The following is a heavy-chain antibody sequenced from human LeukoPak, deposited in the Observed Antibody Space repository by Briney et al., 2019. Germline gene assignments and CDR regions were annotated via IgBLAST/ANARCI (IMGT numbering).Heavy chain of an antibody. CDR1: GYSFTSHW. CDR3: ARLSRITMVRGAMDA. CDR2: INPGDPDT. J-gene: IGHJ6*02. Sequence: GESLKTSCKASGYSFTSHWIGWVRQMPGKGLEWMGIINPGDPDTRYSPSFQGQVTISADKSISTAYLQWSSLKASDTAMYYCARLSRITMVRGAMDAWGQGTPVTVSS. D-gene: IGHD3-10*01. V-gene: IGHV5-51*01.